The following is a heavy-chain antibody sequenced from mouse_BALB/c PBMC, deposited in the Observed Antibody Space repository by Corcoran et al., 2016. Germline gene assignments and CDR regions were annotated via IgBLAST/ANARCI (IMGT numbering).Heavy chain of an antibody. J-gene: IGHJ1*01. CDR2: INTNTGEP. Sequence: QIQLVQSGPELKKPGETVKISCKASGYTFTNYGMNWVKQAPGKGLKWMGWINTNTGEPTYAEEFKGRFAFSLETSASTAYLQINNLKNEDTATYFCASDRSRGPDWYCDVWGAGTTVTVSS. CDR1: GYTFTNYG. CDR3: ASDRSRGPDWYCDV. D-gene: IGHD2-14*01. V-gene: IGHV9-3*02.